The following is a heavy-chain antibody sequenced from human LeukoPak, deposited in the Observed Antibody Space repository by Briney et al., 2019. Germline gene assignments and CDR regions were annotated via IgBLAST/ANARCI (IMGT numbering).Heavy chain of an antibody. J-gene: IGHJ4*02. CDR2: INPNSGGT. D-gene: IGHD1-26*01. CDR1: GYTFTGYY. V-gene: IGHV1-2*02. Sequence: AASVKVSCKASGYTFTGYYMHWVRQAPGQGLEWMGWINPNSGGTNYAQKFQGRVTMTRDTSISTAYMELSRLRSDDTAVYYCARDRNSGSYYFDYWGQGTLVTVSS. CDR3: ARDRNSGSYYFDY.